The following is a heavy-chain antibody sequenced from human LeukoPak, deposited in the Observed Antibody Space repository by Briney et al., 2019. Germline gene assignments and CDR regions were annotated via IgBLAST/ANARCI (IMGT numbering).Heavy chain of an antibody. CDR3: AARYGSGYGY. Sequence: GTSVKVSCKASGFTFTSSAMQWVRQARGQRLEWIGWIVVGSGNTDYAQKFQERVTITRDMSTSTAYMELSSLRSEDTAVYHCAARYGSGYGYWGQGTLVTVSS. CDR2: IVVGSGNT. D-gene: IGHD3-10*01. CDR1: GFTFTSSA. V-gene: IGHV1-58*02. J-gene: IGHJ4*02.